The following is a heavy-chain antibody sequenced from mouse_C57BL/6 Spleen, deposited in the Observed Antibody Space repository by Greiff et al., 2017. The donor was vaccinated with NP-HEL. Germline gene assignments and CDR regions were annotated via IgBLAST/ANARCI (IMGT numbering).Heavy chain of an antibody. CDR1: GFTFSDYG. V-gene: IGHV5-17*01. D-gene: IGHD2-1*01. Sequence: EVKLMESGGGLVKPGGSLKLSCAASGFTFSDYGMHWVRQAPEKGLEWVAYISSGSSTIYYADTVKGRFTISRDNAKNTLFLQMTSLRSEDTAMYYCASSYYGNYVYFDYWGQGTTLTVSS. J-gene: IGHJ2*01. CDR3: ASSYYGNYVYFDY. CDR2: ISSGSSTI.